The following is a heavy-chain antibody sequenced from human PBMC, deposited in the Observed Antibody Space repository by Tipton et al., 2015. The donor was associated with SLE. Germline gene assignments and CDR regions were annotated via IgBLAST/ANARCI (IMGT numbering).Heavy chain of an antibody. CDR1: GGSFSGYY. CDR3: AREIQDYGGNPLDY. CDR2: IYYSGST. V-gene: IGHV4-59*01. D-gene: IGHD4-23*01. J-gene: IGHJ4*02. Sequence: TLSLTCAVYGGSFSGYYWSWIRQPPGKGLEWIGYIYYSGSTNYNPSLKGRVTMSLDTSKNQFSLKLSSVTAADTAVYYCAREIQDYGGNPLDYWGRGTLVTVSS.